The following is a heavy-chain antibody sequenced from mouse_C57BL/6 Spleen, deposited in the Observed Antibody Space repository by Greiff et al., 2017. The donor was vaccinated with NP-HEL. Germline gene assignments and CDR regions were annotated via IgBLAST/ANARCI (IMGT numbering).Heavy chain of an antibody. CDR1: GYSITSDY. CDR3: ARSPNCYGSSPWYFDV. CDR2: ISYSGST. V-gene: IGHV3-8*01. D-gene: IGHD1-1*01. Sequence: EVQLVESGPGLAKPSQTLSLTCSVTGYSITSDYWNWIRKFPGNKLEYMGYISYSGSTYYNPSLKSRISITRDTSKNQYYLQLNSVTTEDTATYYCARSPNCYGSSPWYFDVWGTGTTVTVSS. J-gene: IGHJ1*03.